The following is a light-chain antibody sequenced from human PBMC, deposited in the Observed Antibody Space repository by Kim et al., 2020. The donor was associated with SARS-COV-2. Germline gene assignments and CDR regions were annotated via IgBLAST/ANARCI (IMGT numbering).Light chain of an antibody. CDR3: QAWDSSTNYV. CDR2: QDN. J-gene: IGLJ1*01. CDR1: KLGDKY. V-gene: IGLV3-1*01. Sequence: SYELTQPPSVSVSPGQTATITCSGDKLGDKYACWYQQKPGQSPVLVIYQDNKRPSGIPERFSGSNSGNTATLTISGTQAMDEADYYCQAWDSSTNYVFGPGTKVTVL.